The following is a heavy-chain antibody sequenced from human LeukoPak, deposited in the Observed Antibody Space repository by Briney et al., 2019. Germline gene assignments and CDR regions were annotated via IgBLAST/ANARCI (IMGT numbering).Heavy chain of an antibody. J-gene: IGHJ4*02. V-gene: IGHV3-11*04. CDR1: GFTFSDYY. CDR2: ISSSGSTI. Sequence: GGSLRLSCAASGFTFSDYYMSWIRQAPGKGLEWVSYISSSGSTIYYADSVKGRFTISRGNAKNSLYLQMNSLRAEDTAVYYCERDRLRGYGGVDYWGQGTLVTVSS. D-gene: IGHD1-26*01. CDR3: ERDRLRGYGGVDY.